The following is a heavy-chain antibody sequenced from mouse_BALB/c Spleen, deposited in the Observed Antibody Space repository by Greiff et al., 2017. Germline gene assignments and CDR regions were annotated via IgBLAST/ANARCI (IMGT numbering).Heavy chain of an antibody. CDR2: ISNGGGST. J-gene: IGHJ1*01. Sequence: DVKLVESGGGLVQPGGSLKLSCAASGFTFSSYTMSWVRQTPEKRLEWVAYISNGGGSTYYPDTVKGRFTISRDNAKNTLYLQMSSLKSEDTAMYYCARGGSSWYFDVWGAGTTVTVSS. CDR1: GFTFSSYT. CDR3: ARGGSSWYFDV. D-gene: IGHD1-1*01. V-gene: IGHV5-12-2*01.